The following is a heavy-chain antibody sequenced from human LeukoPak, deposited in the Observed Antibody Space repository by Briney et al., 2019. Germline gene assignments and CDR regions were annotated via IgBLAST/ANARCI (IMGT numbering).Heavy chain of an antibody. CDR3: ARGVSYAMGV. CDR1: GYTFTSYA. J-gene: IGHJ6*02. Sequence: GASVKVSCKASGYTFTSYAIHWVRQAPGQRLEWMGWINGGNGNAKYSQEFQGRVTITRDTSANTAYMELSSLRSEDMALYYCARGVSYAMGVWGQGTTVTVAS. CDR2: INGGNGNA. V-gene: IGHV1-3*03.